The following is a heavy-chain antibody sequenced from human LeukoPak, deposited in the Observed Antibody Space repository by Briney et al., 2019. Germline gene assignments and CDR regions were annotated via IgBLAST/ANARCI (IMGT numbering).Heavy chain of an antibody. CDR1: GFTFSTYS. V-gene: IGHV3-21*01. D-gene: IGHD5-18*01. J-gene: IGHJ4*02. CDR2: IGSSSSYI. CDR3: VAMGYNYFDP. Sequence: KSGGSLRLSCAASGFTFSTYSMNWVRQAPGKGLEWVSYIGSSSSYIDYAGPVRGRFTVSRDNAKNSLYLQMNSLRDEDTAVYYCVAMGYNYFDPWGQGSLVIVSS.